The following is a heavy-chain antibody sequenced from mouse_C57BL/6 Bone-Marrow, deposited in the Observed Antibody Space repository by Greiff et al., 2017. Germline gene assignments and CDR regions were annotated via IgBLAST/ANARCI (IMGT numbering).Heavy chain of an antibody. CDR1: GYTFTDYY. J-gene: IGHJ2*01. CDR3: ARSRIVYYYGSSYLFDY. D-gene: IGHD1-1*01. Sequence: EVQLQQSGPELVKPGASVKISCKASGYTFTDYYMNWVKQSHGKSLEWIGDINPNNGGTSYNQKFKGKATLTVDKSSSTAYMVLRSLTSEDSADYYCARSRIVYYYGSSYLFDYWGQGTTLTVSS. V-gene: IGHV1-26*01. CDR2: INPNNGGT.